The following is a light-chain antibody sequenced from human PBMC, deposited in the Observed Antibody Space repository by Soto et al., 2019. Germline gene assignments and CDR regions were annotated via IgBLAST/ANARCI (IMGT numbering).Light chain of an antibody. Sequence: EGIFTEAPGPPSFSPGGKGTPLFRGQQKGFSNYFAWYQQKSGQAPRPLIYGASNRATGIPDRFSGSGSGTDFTLTIRRLEPEDFAVYYCQQYDTSPRTFGQGTKVEFK. J-gene: IGKJ1*01. CDR3: QQYDTSPRT. V-gene: IGKV3-20*01. CDR2: GAS. CDR1: QKGFSNY.